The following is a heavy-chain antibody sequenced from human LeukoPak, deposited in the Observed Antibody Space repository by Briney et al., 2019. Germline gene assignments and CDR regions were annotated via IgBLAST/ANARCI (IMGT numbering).Heavy chain of an antibody. CDR2: ISGSGGST. Sequence: GGSLRLSCAASGFTFSSYAMSWVRQAPGKGLEWVSAISGSGGSTYYADSVKGRFTISRDNSKNTLYLQMNSLRAEDTAVYYSANSLARRYSSGWYYFDYWGQGTLVTVSS. CDR1: GFTFSSYA. D-gene: IGHD6-19*01. CDR3: ANSLARRYSSGWYYFDY. J-gene: IGHJ4*02. V-gene: IGHV3-23*01.